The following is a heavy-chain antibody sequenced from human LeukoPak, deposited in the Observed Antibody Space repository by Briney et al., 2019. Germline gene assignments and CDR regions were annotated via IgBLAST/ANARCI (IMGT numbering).Heavy chain of an antibody. J-gene: IGHJ6*03. D-gene: IGHD3-10*01. Sequence: WETLSLTCAVYVGSFSGYYWSWIRQPPGKGLEWIGEINHSGSTNYNSSLKSRVTISVDTSKNQFSLKLSSATAADTAVYYCARGYYGSGSHCCHMDVWGKGTTITVS. CDR1: VGSFSGYY. CDR3: ARGYYGSGSHCCHMDV. CDR2: INHSGST. V-gene: IGHV4-34*01.